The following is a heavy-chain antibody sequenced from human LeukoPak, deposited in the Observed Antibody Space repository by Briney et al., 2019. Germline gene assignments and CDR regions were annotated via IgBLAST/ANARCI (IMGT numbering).Heavy chain of an antibody. CDR2: ISYDGSNK. D-gene: IGHD3-9*01. V-gene: IGHV3-30*04. CDR1: GFIFSNYA. J-gene: IGHJ4*02. CDR3: ARSFHDILTGYGEIDY. Sequence: GGSLRLSCAASGFIFSNYAMHWVRQAAGKGLEWVAVISYDGSNKNYADSVKGRLTISRDNSKNTLYLQMNSLRAEDTAVYYCARSFHDILTGYGEIDYWGQGTLVTVSS.